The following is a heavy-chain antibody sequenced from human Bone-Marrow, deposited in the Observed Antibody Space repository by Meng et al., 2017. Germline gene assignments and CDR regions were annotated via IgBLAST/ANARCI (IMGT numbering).Heavy chain of an antibody. CDR1: GFTFSSYG. V-gene: IGHV3-33*01. CDR2: IWYDGSNK. J-gene: IGHJ6*02. Sequence: GESLKISCAASGFTFSSYGMHWVRQAPGKGLEWVAVIWYDGSNKYYADSVKGRFTISRDNSKNTLYLQMNSLRAEDTAVYYRARETPIEYSSSSRGFGYYYGMDVWGQGTTVTVSS. CDR3: ARETPIEYSSSSRGFGYYYGMDV. D-gene: IGHD6-6*01.